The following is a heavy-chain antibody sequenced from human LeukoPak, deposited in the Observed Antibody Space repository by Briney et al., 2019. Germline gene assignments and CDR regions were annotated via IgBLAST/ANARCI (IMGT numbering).Heavy chain of an antibody. CDR2: VSAYDGNT. CDR1: GYTFSYYG. J-gene: IGHJ6*02. CDR3: ARIEGILTGYPPHYQYGMDV. V-gene: IGHV1-18*01. D-gene: IGHD3-9*01. Sequence: ASVKVSCKASGYTFSYYGITWVRQAPGQGLEWMGWVSAYDGNTNYAQKLQGRVTMTRDTSTSTAYMELWSLRSDDTAVYYCARIEGILTGYPPHYQYGMDVWGQGTTVTVSS.